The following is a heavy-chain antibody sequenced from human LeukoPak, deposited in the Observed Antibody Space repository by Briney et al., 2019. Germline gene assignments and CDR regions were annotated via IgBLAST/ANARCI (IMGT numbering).Heavy chain of an antibody. CDR3: ARDPGYSGYGPFDY. J-gene: IGHJ4*02. CDR2: INAGNGNT. Sequence: ASVKVSCKASGYTFTSYAMHWVRQAPGQRLEWIGWINAGNGNTKYSQKFQGRVTITRDTSASTAYMELSSLRSEDTAVYYCARDPGYSGYGPFDYWGQGTLVTVSS. V-gene: IGHV1-3*01. D-gene: IGHD5-12*01. CDR1: GYTFTSYA.